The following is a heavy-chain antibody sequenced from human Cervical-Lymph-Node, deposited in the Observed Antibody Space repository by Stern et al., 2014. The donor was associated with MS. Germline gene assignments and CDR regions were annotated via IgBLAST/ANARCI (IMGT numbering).Heavy chain of an antibody. V-gene: IGHV3-33*01. J-gene: IGHJ5*02. CDR1: GFTFSSYG. Sequence: VQLVESGGGVVQPGRSLRLSCAASGFTFSSYGMHWVRQAPGKGLEWEAVIWYDGSNKYYADSLKGRFTISRDNSKNTLYLQMNSLRAEDTAVYYCARAPSEYYDSSAYYFSWFDPWGQGTLVTVSS. CDR2: IWYDGSNK. CDR3: ARAPSEYYDSSAYYFSWFDP. D-gene: IGHD3-22*01.